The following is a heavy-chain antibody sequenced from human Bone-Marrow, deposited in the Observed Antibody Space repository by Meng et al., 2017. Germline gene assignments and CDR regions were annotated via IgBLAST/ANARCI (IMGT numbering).Heavy chain of an antibody. Sequence: VRLVCAGGGLVQPGGSLRLSWAASGFTFSRNYMHWVRQTPGKGLVWVSRINPDGSSSNNADSVKGRFTVSRDNSKNTLYLQMNSLRAEDTAMYYCARDMMDLGQGTLVTVSS. D-gene: IGHD3-16*01. CDR1: GFTFSRNY. J-gene: IGHJ4*02. CDR3: ARDMMD. CDR2: INPDGSSS. V-gene: IGHV3-74*01.